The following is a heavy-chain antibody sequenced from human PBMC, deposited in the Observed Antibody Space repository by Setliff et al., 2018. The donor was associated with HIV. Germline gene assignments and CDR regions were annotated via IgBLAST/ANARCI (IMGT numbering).Heavy chain of an antibody. CDR3: AREIAAPQGFDY. CDR1: GFSLSTSGMR. V-gene: IGHV2-70*04. D-gene: IGHD6-25*01. J-gene: IGHJ4*02. Sequence: SGPTLVNPTQTLTLTCTFSGFSLSTSGMRVSWIRQPPGKALEWLARIDWDADKSYTTSLKTRLTISKDTSKNQVVLTMTNMDPVDTATYYCAREIAAPQGFDYWGQGTLVTVSS. CDR2: IDWDADK.